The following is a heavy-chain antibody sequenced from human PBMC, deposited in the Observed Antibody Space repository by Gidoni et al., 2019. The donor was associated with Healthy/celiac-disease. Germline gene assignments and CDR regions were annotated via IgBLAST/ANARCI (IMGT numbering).Heavy chain of an antibody. Sequence: QLQLQESGPGLVKPSETLSLTCTVPGGSISSSSYSWGWIRQPPGKGLEWIGSIYYSGSTYYTPSLKSRVTISVDTSKNQFSLKLSSVTAADTAVYYCARVQPSYDILTGYYMGPTFDYWGQGTLVTVSS. V-gene: IGHV4-39*01. CDR1: GGSISSSSYS. CDR2: IYYSGST. CDR3: ARVQPSYDILTGYYMGPTFDY. J-gene: IGHJ4*02. D-gene: IGHD3-9*01.